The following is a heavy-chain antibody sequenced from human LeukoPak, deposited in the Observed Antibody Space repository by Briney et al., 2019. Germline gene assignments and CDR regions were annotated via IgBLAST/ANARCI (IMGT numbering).Heavy chain of an antibody. CDR2: INNNGGTT. Sequence: GGSRRLSCSASGFTFSSYVMYWVRQAPGKALEYVSAINNNGGTTSYADSVKGRFTISRDNSKNTLSLQMSSLRVEDTAVYYCVKAQGYCGSGTCYFDYWGRGTLVTVSS. J-gene: IGHJ4*02. CDR1: GFTFSSYV. CDR3: VKAQGYCGSGTCYFDY. V-gene: IGHV3-64D*08. D-gene: IGHD2-15*01.